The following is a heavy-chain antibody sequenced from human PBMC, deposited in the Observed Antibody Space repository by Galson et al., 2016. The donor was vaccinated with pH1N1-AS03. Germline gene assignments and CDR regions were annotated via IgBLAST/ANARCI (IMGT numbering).Heavy chain of an antibody. J-gene: IGHJ3*02. V-gene: IGHV5-51*01. D-gene: IGHD2-15*01. CDR1: GYIFSSYW. CDR2: IWPADSDT. Sequence: QSGAEVKKPGESLKISCQASGYIFSSYWIGWVRQRPGKGLEWMGIIWPADSDTKYSPSFQGQVTISVDTSLNTAYLQWSSLEASDTAMYFCARQKYCSGGSCFLYYDAFDMWGQGTWVTVSS. CDR3: ARQKYCSGGSCFLYYDAFDM.